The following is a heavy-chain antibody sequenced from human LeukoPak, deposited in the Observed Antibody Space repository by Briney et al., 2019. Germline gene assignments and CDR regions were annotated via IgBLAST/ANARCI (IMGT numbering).Heavy chain of an antibody. Sequence: SETLSLTCTVSGGSISNGSYYWSWIRQPAGKGLEWIGRIYTSGSTNYNPSLTSRVTISVDPPKNQFSLKLSSVTATDTAVYYCARVGDCSVDSNCYHFADWFDPWGQGTLVTVSS. D-gene: IGHD2-15*01. CDR1: GGSISNGSYY. CDR2: IYTSGST. V-gene: IGHV4-61*02. CDR3: ARVGDCSVDSNCYHFADWFDP. J-gene: IGHJ5*02.